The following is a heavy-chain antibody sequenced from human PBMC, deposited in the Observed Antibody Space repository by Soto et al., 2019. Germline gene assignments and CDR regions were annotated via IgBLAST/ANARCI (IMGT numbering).Heavy chain of an antibody. J-gene: IGHJ4*02. V-gene: IGHV1-8*01. Sequence: QVQLVQSGAEVKKPGASVKVSCKASGYTFTSFDINWVRQATGQGLEWMGWMNPSSGRTGYVQKLQGRVTMTRDTSINTAYMELSSLTSDDTAVYFCTRSAFGAGVNFDYWGQGTLVTVSS. CDR2: MNPSSGRT. CDR1: GYTFTSFD. CDR3: TRSAFGAGVNFDY. D-gene: IGHD3-10*01.